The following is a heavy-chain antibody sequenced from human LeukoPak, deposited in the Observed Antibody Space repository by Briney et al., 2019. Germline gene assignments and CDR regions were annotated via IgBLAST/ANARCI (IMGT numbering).Heavy chain of an antibody. CDR2: ISSSSSYI. CDR1: GFTFSSYS. D-gene: IGHD6-19*01. Sequence: GGSLRLSCAASGFTFSSYSMNWVRQAPGKGLEWVSSISSSSSYIYYADSVKGRFTISRDNAKNSLYLQMNSLRAEDTAVYYCARDRERWLGATTFDYWGQGTLVTVSS. J-gene: IGHJ4*02. CDR3: ARDRERWLGATTFDY. V-gene: IGHV3-21*01.